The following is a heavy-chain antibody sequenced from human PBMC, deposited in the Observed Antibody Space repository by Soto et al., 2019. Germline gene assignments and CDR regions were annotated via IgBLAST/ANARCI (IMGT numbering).Heavy chain of an antibody. J-gene: IGHJ5*02. V-gene: IGHV1-69*13. CDR2: IIPIFGTA. CDR1: GGTFGCYA. CDR3: ARDRDANLAARLDNWFDL. Sequence: AVNVSCQASGGTFGCYALRGVHQSPGQGLEWMGGIIPIFGTANYEQKFQGRVTSTADESTSTAYMELSSLRSEDTAVYYCARDRDANLAARLDNWFDLWGQGLLVTV. D-gene: IGHD6-6*01.